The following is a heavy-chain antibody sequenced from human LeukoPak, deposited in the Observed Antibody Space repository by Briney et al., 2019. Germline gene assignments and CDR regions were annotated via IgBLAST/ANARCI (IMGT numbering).Heavy chain of an antibody. Sequence: PGGSLRLSCAASGFTVSSNYMSWVRQAPGKGLEWVSVIYSGGSTYYADSVKGRFTISRDNSKNTLYLQMNSLRAEDTAVYYCASGSEYSSSWYYFDYWGQGTLVTVSS. J-gene: IGHJ4*02. CDR3: ASGSEYSSSWYYFDY. CDR2: IYSGGST. CDR1: GFTVSSNY. V-gene: IGHV3-66*01. D-gene: IGHD6-13*01.